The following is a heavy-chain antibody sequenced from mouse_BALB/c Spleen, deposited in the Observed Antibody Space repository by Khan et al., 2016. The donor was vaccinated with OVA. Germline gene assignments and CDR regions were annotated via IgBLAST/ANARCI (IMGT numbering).Heavy chain of an antibody. CDR2: IYPGDGDT. D-gene: IGHD2-14*01. Sequence: QVQLQQSGAELARPGASVKLSCKSSGYTFTSYWMQWVKQRPGQGLEWIGAIYPGDGDTRYTQKFKGKATLTADKSSSTAYMQLSSLAHEDSADFYCVSYRYDYFDYWGQGTTLTVSS. CDR1: GYTFTSYW. V-gene: IGHV1-87*01. CDR3: VSYRYDYFDY. J-gene: IGHJ2*01.